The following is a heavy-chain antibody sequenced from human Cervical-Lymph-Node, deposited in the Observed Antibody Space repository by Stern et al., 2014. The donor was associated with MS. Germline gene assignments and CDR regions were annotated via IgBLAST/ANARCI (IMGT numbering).Heavy chain of an antibody. CDR2: INGNTGDT. V-gene: IGHV1-2*06. CDR1: GYTFTAFY. CDR3: ARGTRGLDV. J-gene: IGHJ6*02. Sequence: QVQLVQSGAEVKKPGASVKVSCKASGYTFTAFYIDWVRQAPGQGLEWMGRINGNTGDTNYAQKIQGRVTMTRDTSVSTVYMELSGLTSDDTAVYYCARGTRGLDVWGQGTTVTVSS.